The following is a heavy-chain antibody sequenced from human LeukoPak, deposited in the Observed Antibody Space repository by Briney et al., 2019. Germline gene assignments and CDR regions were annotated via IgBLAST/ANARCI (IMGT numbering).Heavy chain of an antibody. Sequence: GGSLRLPCAASGFTFSSYAMNWVRLAPGKGLEWVSTISGSGGSTYYGDSVQGRFTISRDNSENTLYLQMNSLRAEDTAVYYCAKDYVGSYSTFDYWGQGTLVTVSS. CDR2: ISGSGGST. CDR3: AKDYVGSYSTFDY. CDR1: GFTFSSYA. V-gene: IGHV3-23*01. D-gene: IGHD1-26*01. J-gene: IGHJ4*02.